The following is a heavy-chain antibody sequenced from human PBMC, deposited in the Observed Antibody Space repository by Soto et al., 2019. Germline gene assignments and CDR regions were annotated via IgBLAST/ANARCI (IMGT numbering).Heavy chain of an antibody. D-gene: IGHD6-13*01. J-gene: IGHJ5*02. Sequence: QLQESGPGLVKPSGTLSLTCAVSGGSISTSSYYWGWIRQPPGKGLEWIGTIYYSGSTYYNPSLKSRITISVDTSKNQFSLRLSSVTATDTAVYYCARVSSPGHYNWFDPWGQGTLVTVSS. CDR1: GGSISTSSYY. V-gene: IGHV4-39*01. CDR2: IYYSGST. CDR3: ARVSSPGHYNWFDP.